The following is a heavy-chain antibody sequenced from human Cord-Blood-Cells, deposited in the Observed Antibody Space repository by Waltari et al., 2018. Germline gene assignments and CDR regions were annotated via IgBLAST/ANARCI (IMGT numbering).Heavy chain of an antibody. Sequence: QVQLVQSGAEVKKPGSSVKVSCKASGGTFSSYAISWVRQAPGQGLEWMGIINPSGGSTSYAQKFQGRVTMTRDTSTSTVYMELSSLRSEDTAVYYCARGIWGSDAFDIWGQGTMVTVSS. V-gene: IGHV1-46*01. CDR1: GGTFSSYA. D-gene: IGHD7-27*01. CDR2: INPSGGST. J-gene: IGHJ3*02. CDR3: ARGIWGSDAFDI.